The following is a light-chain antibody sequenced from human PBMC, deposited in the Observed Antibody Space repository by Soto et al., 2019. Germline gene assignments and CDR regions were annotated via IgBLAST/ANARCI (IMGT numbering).Light chain of an antibody. CDR3: QQYGSSPRT. V-gene: IGKV3-20*01. Sequence: EIVLTQSPGTLSLSPGDRATLSCRASQSVSSSYFAWYQQKPGQAPRLLIYGASSRATGIPDRFSGSGSGTEFTLTISRLEPEDFAVYYCQQYGSSPRTFGQGTKVEIK. CDR2: GAS. J-gene: IGKJ1*01. CDR1: QSVSSSY.